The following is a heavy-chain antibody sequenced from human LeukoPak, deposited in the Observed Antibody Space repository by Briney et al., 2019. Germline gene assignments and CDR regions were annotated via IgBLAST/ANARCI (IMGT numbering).Heavy chain of an antibody. CDR3: ARVGPEAAAGMGNAFDI. CDR1: GFTFSSYS. Sequence: GGSLRLSCAASGFTFSSYSMNWVRQAPGKGLEWVSSISSSSSYIYYADSVKGRLTISRDNAKNSLYLQMNSLRAEDTAVYYCARVGPEAAAGMGNAFDIWGQGTMVTVSS. V-gene: IGHV3-21*01. CDR2: ISSSSSYI. D-gene: IGHD6-13*01. J-gene: IGHJ3*02.